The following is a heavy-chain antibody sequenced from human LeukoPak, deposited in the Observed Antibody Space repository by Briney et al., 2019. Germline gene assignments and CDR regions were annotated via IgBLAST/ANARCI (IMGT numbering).Heavy chain of an antibody. J-gene: IGHJ4*02. CDR1: GYTFTGNY. V-gene: IGHV1-2*02. CDR3: ARASSCGAGCYYYFDY. D-gene: IGHD2-21*02. CDR2: INPNSGGT. Sequence: VASVKVSCKASGYTFTGNYLHWVRQAPGQGLECMGWINPNSGGTNYTQKFQGRVAMTRDTSINTAYMELSSLRSDDTAVYFCARASSCGAGCYYYFDYWGQGTLSPSP.